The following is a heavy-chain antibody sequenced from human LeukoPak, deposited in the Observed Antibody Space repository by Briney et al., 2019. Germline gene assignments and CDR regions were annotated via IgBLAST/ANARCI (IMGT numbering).Heavy chain of an antibody. Sequence: SETLSLTCTVSGASISSYYWSWIRQPAGKGLEWIGRIYTSGSTNYNPSLKSRVTMSVDMSKNQFSLKLSSVTAADTAVYYCARDLDYGDEHYAFDIWGQGTMVTVSS. J-gene: IGHJ3*02. D-gene: IGHD4-17*01. CDR2: IYTSGST. CDR3: ARDLDYGDEHYAFDI. V-gene: IGHV4-4*07. CDR1: GASISSYY.